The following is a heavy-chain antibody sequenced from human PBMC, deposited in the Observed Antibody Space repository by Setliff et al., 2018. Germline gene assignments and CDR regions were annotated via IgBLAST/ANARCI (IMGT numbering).Heavy chain of an antibody. D-gene: IGHD3-3*01. Sequence: GASVKVSCKASGYTFTTYTMNWVRQAPGQGFEWMGWISAQDGNTIYAQKFQGRVTMTRDTSTSTVYMELSSLRSEDTAVYYCARDRYYNSWSGTSITAPHDAFDIWGQGTMVTVSS. CDR1: GYTFTTYT. J-gene: IGHJ3*02. CDR3: ARDRYYNSWSGTSITAPHDAFDI. V-gene: IGHV1-18*01. CDR2: ISAQDGNT.